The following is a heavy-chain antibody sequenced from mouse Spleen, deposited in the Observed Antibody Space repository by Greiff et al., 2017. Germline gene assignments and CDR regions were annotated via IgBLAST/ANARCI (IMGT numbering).Heavy chain of an antibody. Sequence: EVQGVESGGGLVKPGGSLKLSCAASGFTFSDYYMYWVRQTPEKRLEWVATISDGGSYTYYPDSVKGRFTISRDNAKNNLYLQMSSLKSEDTAMYYCARGDRYDGYFDVWGAGTTVTVSS. D-gene: IGHD2-14*01. CDR2: ISDGGSYT. CDR3: ARGDRYDGYFDV. J-gene: IGHJ1*01. CDR1: GFTFSDYY. V-gene: IGHV5-4*02.